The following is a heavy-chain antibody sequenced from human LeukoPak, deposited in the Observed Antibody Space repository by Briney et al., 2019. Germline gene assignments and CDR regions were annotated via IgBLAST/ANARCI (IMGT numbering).Heavy chain of an antibody. J-gene: IGHJ4*02. CDR2: INHSGST. Sequence: SETLSLTCAVYGGSFSGYYWSWIRQPPGKGLEWIGEINHSGSTNYNPSLKSRVTISVDTSKNQFSLKLSSVTAADTAVYYCARGEGASKRSSSSLPLDYWGQGTLVTVSS. CDR1: GGSFSGYY. D-gene: IGHD6-6*01. V-gene: IGHV4-34*01. CDR3: ARGEGASKRSSSSLPLDY.